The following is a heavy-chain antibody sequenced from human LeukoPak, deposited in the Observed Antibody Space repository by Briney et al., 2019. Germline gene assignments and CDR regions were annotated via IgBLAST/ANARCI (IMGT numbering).Heavy chain of an antibody. CDR2: IKEDGSEK. CDR1: GFTFSIYW. CDR3: ARDWPPPRARIDY. J-gene: IGHJ4*02. Sequence: GGSLRLSCAASGFTFSIYWMTWVRQAPGKGLEWGANIKEDGSEKYYVDSVKGRYTISRDNAKKSLYLQMNSLRAEDTAVYYCARDWPPPRARIDYWGQGTLVTVSS. V-gene: IGHV3-7*01.